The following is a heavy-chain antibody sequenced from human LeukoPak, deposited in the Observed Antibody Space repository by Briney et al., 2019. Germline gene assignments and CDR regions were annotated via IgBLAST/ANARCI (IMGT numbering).Heavy chain of an antibody. CDR2: IYHSGST. Sequence: PSETLSLTCTVSGYSISSGYYWGWIRQPPGKGLEWIGSIYHSGSTYYNPTLKSRVTISVDTSKNQFSLKLSSVTAADTAVYYCAGANYDFWSGYYGFWFDPWGQGTLVTVSS. CDR3: AGANYDFWSGYYGFWFDP. D-gene: IGHD3-3*01. CDR1: GYSISSGYY. V-gene: IGHV4-38-2*02. J-gene: IGHJ5*02.